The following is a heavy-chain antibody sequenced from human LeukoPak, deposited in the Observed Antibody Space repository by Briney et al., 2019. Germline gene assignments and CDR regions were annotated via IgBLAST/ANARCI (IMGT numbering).Heavy chain of an antibody. Sequence: GGSLRLSCAASGFTVSSNYMSWVRQAPGKGLEWVSVFYDSDFTSHADSVRGRFSISRDNFKNTLNLQMNSLRVEDTAVYYCARGITGYSGYDYWGQGTLVTVSS. D-gene: IGHD5-12*01. V-gene: IGHV3-66*01. CDR1: GFTVSSNY. CDR2: FYDSDFT. CDR3: ARGITGYSGYDY. J-gene: IGHJ4*02.